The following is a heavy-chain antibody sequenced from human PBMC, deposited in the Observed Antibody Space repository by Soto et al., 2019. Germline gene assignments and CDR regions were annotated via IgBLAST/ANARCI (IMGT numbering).Heavy chain of an antibody. CDR3: EKDDSTSWLGGFDH. D-gene: IGHD6-13*01. CDR2: ISGSGGST. V-gene: IGHV3-23*01. J-gene: IGHJ5*02. Sequence: PGGSLRLSCAASGFTFSSYAMSWVRQAPGKGLEWVSAISGSGGSTYYADSVQGRFTISRDTSKNTLYLQMNSLRAEDTAVYYCEKDDSTSWLGGFDHWGQGTLVTVSS. CDR1: GFTFSSYA.